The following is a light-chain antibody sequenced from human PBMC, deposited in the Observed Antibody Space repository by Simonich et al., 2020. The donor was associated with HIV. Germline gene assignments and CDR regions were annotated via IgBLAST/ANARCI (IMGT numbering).Light chain of an antibody. Sequence: SYELPQPPSVSVSPGQTARNTCSGDALPRNVAYWYQQKRGQAPVLVIYKDSERPSGVPERFTGSKSGNTASLTVSGLQAEDEADYYCSSYAGSNNVVFGGGTKLTVL. CDR3: SSYAGSNNVV. V-gene: IGLV3-25*02. J-gene: IGLJ2*01. CDR1: ALPRNV. CDR2: KDS.